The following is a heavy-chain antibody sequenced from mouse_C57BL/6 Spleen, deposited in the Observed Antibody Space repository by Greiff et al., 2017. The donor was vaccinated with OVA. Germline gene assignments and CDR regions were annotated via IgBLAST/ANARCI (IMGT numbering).Heavy chain of an antibody. CDR1: RYTFTSYW. D-gene: IGHD2-5*01. V-gene: IGHV1-59*01. J-gene: IGHJ2*01. CDR3: ARAPAYYSNYLYYFDY. Sequence: QVQLQQPGAELVRPGTSVKLSCKASRYTFTSYWMHWVKQRPGQGLEWIGVIDPSDSYTNYNQKFKGKATLTVDTSSSTAYMQLSSLTSEDSAVYYCARAPAYYSNYLYYFDYWGQGTTLTVSS. CDR2: IDPSDSYT.